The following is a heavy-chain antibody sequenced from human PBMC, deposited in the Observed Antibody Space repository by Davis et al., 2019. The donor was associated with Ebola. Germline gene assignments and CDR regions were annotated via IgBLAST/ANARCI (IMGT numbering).Heavy chain of an antibody. CDR2: IHHGGSI. CDR3: ARTVSGPFDP. Sequence: PSETLSLTCAVSARSVSSGGYSWSWIRQPAGKGLEWLGFIHHGGSILYNPSLRSRATILVDRSKNQFSLSLSSVTDADTAVYYCARTVSGPFDPWGQGILVTVSS. D-gene: IGHD5-12*01. CDR1: ARSVSSGGYS. V-gene: IGHV4-30-2*01. J-gene: IGHJ5*02.